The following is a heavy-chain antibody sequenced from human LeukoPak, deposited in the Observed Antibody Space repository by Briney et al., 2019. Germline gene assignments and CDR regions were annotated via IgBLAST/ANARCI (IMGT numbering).Heavy chain of an antibody. CDR1: GGSISSYY. J-gene: IGHJ3*02. Sequence: SVTLSLTCTVSGGSISSYYWSWIRQPPGKGLEWIGYIYYSGSTNYNPSLKSRVTISVDTSKNQFSLKLSSVTAADTAVYYCARGGYSGYGHAFDIWGQGTMVTVSS. D-gene: IGHD5-12*01. V-gene: IGHV4-59*01. CDR2: IYYSGST. CDR3: ARGGYSGYGHAFDI.